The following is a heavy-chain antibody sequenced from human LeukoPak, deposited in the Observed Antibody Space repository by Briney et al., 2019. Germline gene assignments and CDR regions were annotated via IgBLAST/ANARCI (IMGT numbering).Heavy chain of an antibody. CDR2: ISNSGSQI. D-gene: IGHD1-1*01. Sequence: GGSLRLSCAASGFTFSENYMSWIRQAPGKGLEWVSYISNSGSQINYGDSVKGRFTISRDNAKNSLYLQMNSLRVEDTAVYYCARDPRTVRIWGQGTLVTVSS. CDR1: GFTFSENY. V-gene: IGHV3-11*04. CDR3: ARDPRTVRI. J-gene: IGHJ4*02.